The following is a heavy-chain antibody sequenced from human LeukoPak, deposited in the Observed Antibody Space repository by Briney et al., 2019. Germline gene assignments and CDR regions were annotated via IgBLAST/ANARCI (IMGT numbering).Heavy chain of an antibody. CDR3: ARASSWYLGGRFDP. V-gene: IGHV4-39*01. Sequence: KPSETLSLTCTVSGASINSSSYYWGWIRQPPGKGLEWIGNIYYSGSTYYDPSLKSRVTISVDTSKHQFSLKLSSVTAADTAVYYCARASSWYLGGRFDPWGQGTLVTVSS. J-gene: IGHJ5*02. D-gene: IGHD6-13*01. CDR1: GASINSSSYY. CDR2: IYYSGST.